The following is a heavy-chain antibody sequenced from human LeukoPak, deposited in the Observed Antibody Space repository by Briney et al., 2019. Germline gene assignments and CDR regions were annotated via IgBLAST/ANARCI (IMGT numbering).Heavy chain of an antibody. V-gene: IGHV3-21*01. CDR3: ARQEDILTGYYDY. CDR1: GFTFSSYS. Sequence: GGSLRLSCAASGFTFSSYSMNWVRQAPGKGLEWVSSISSSSSYIYYADSVKGRFTISRDNAKNSLYLQMNSLRAEDTAVYYCARQEDILTGYYDYWGQGTLVTVSS. CDR2: ISSSSSYI. D-gene: IGHD3-9*01. J-gene: IGHJ4*02.